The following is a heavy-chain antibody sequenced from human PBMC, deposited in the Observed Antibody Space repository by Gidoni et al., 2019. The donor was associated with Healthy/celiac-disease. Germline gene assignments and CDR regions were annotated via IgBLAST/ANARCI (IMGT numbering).Heavy chain of an antibody. Sequence: EVQLLESGGGLVQPGGSLRLSCAASGFPFSSYAMSWVRQAPGKGLEWVSAISGSGGSTYYADSVKGRFTISRDNSKNTLYLRMNSLRAEDTAVYYCANHNIVATFGFFDYWGQGTLVTVSS. CDR2: ISGSGGST. V-gene: IGHV3-23*01. CDR3: ANHNIVATFGFFDY. J-gene: IGHJ4*02. D-gene: IGHD5-12*01. CDR1: GFPFSSYA.